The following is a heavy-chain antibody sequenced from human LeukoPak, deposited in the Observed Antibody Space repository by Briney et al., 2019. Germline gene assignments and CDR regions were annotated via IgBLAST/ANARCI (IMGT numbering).Heavy chain of an antibody. CDR3: ARPTWTNYMDV. V-gene: IGHV3-21*01. D-gene: IGHD3/OR15-3a*01. CDR2: ISSSRNYI. J-gene: IGHJ6*03. Sequence: GGSLRLSCAASGFTFNSYNMNWVRQAPGKGLEWVSSISSSRNYIYYADSVKGRFTISRDNAKNSLYLQMNSLRAEDTAVYFCARPTWTNYMDVWGKGTAVTISS. CDR1: GFTFNSYN.